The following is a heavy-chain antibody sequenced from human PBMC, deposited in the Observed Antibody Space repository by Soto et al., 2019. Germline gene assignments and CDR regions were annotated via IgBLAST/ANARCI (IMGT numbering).Heavy chain of an antibody. V-gene: IGHV1-2*02. CDR3: ARDPHEGVYDY. CDR2: MRPNSGGA. CDR1: GYTFTGYY. J-gene: IGHJ4*02. Sequence: QVQLVQSGAEVKKPGASVKVSCKASGYTFTGYYLHWIRQAPGQGHEWMGWMRPNSGGANYAQKFQGRVSMTRDTSISTFYMELSRLRSDDTAVYYCARDPHEGVYDYWGQGTLVTVSS. D-gene: IGHD3-16*01.